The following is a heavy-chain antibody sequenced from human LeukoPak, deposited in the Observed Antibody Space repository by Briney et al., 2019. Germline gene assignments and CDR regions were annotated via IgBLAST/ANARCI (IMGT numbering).Heavy chain of an antibody. CDR2: IYYSGST. V-gene: IGHV4-30-4*01. CDR1: GGSISSGDYY. CDR3: ARGPPYIVVVTAIGFFDY. Sequence: PSETLSLTCTVSGGSISSGDYYWSWIRQPPGKGPEWIGYIYYSGSTYYNPSLKSRVTISVDTSKNQFSLKLSSVTAADTAVYYCARGPPYIVVVTAIGFFDYWGQGTLVTVSS. J-gene: IGHJ4*02. D-gene: IGHD2-21*02.